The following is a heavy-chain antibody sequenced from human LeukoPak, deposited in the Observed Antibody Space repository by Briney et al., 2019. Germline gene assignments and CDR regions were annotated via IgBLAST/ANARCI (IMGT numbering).Heavy chain of an antibody. Sequence: TGGSLRLSCAVSGFSVSNNYMNWVRQAPGKGLEWVSLIYSRGGTSYADSVKGRFTISRDSSKNTLFLQMNSLRVEDTAVYYCARGPPGIAASGTYYWGQGTLVTVSS. J-gene: IGHJ4*02. CDR2: IYSRGGT. CDR3: ARGPPGIAASGTYY. CDR1: GFSVSNNY. D-gene: IGHD6-13*01. V-gene: IGHV3-53*01.